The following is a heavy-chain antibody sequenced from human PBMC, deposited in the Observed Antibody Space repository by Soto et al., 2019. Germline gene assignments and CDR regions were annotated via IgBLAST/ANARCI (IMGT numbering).Heavy chain of an antibody. V-gene: IGHV3-48*01. CDR1: GFILSDCA. Sequence: EVQLVESGGGLVQPGGSLRLSCATSGFILSDCAMNWVRQAPGKGLEWVSYISSSSSVIDYADSVKGRFTVSRDNARNSLYLQMNSLRAEDTAVYYCARELSWGSNWYYYMDVWGKGTTVTFSS. CDR2: ISSSSSVI. D-gene: IGHD7-27*01. CDR3: ARELSWGSNWYYYMDV. J-gene: IGHJ6*03.